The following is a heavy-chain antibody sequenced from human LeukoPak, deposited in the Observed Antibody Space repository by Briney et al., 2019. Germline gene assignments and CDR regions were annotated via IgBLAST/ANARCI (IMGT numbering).Heavy chain of an antibody. Sequence: PGGSLRLSCEASNFTFSDYPMNWVRQAPGRGLEWVSYINGDGSSIYYADSLKGRFTISRDNAERSVYLQMTSLGVEDTAVYFCAGADSNNYKFLDYWGPGTLVTVSS. J-gene: IGHJ4*02. CDR1: NFTFSDYP. D-gene: IGHD4-11*01. V-gene: IGHV3-48*01. CDR2: INGDGSSI. CDR3: AGADSNNYKFLDY.